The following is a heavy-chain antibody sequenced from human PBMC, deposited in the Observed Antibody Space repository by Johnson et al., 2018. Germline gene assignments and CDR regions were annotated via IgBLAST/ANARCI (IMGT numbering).Heavy chain of an antibody. D-gene: IGHD2-2*01. CDR3: ARASKGYYYMDV. Sequence: QVQLVQSGGGVVQPGRSLRLSCAASGFTFSSYGMHWVRQAPGKGLEWVAVISYDGDNKYYADSVKGRFTISRENAKNSLYLQMNSLRAGDTAVYYCARASKGYYYMDVWGKGTTVTVSS. J-gene: IGHJ6*03. CDR2: ISYDGDNK. V-gene: IGHV3-30*03. CDR1: GFTFSSYG.